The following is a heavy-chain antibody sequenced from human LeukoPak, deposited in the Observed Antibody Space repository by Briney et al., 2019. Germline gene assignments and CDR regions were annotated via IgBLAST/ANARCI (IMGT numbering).Heavy chain of an antibody. CDR1: DGSFNFYY. Sequence: SETLSLTCTVSDGSFNFYYWHWIRQPPGKGLDWIGEIDNRGSTQYNPSLRSRVTISVDTSRNQFSLELTSVTAADTAVYFCARDSHSGFQWGQGTLVTVSS. V-gene: IGHV4-34*01. D-gene: IGHD3-10*01. CDR2: IDNRGST. J-gene: IGHJ4*02. CDR3: ARDSHSGFQ.